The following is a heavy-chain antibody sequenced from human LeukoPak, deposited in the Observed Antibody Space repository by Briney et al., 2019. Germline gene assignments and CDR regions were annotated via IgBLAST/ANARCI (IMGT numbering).Heavy chain of an antibody. J-gene: IGHJ4*02. Sequence: GGSLRLSCAISGFIFNRNGMNWVRQSPGKGLEWLAIIAGGDESTYYADSVKGRFAISRDNSKNTVFLHMNSLRGEDTAVYYCARGVYWSLDYWGQGTPVTVSS. CDR3: ARGVYWSLDY. D-gene: IGHD1-1*01. CDR1: GFIFNRNG. CDR2: IAGGDEST. V-gene: IGHV3-23*01.